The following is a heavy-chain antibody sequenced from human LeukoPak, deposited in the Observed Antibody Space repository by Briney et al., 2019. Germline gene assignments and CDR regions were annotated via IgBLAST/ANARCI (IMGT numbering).Heavy chain of an antibody. J-gene: IGHJ4*02. CDR1: GDSISRGRYY. CDR2: IYASGKA. Sequence: SETLFLTCTVSGDSISRGRYYWSWVRQPAGKELEWIGRIYASGKADYNPYTPSLKSRVAMSLDTSKNQVSLYLTSVTAADTAMYFCARSFSEKYYFESWGQGTLVTVPS. V-gene: IGHV4-61*02. CDR3: ARSFSEKYYFES. D-gene: IGHD1-26*01.